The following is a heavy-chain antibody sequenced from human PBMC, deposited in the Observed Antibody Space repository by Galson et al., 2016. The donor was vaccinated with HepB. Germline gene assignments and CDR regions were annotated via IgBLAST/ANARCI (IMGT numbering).Heavy chain of an antibody. CDR2: IGGTTSTI. Sequence: SLRLSCAASGFTFSRYWMNWVRQAPGKGLEWVSYIGGTTSTIFYADSVKGRFTISRDNAEDSLYLQMNNLRAEDSAIYYCAREYAPAAGGGFDYWGQGTLVTVSS. CDR3: AREYAPAAGGGFDY. CDR1: GFTFSRYW. D-gene: IGHD6-13*01. J-gene: IGHJ4*02. V-gene: IGHV3-48*04.